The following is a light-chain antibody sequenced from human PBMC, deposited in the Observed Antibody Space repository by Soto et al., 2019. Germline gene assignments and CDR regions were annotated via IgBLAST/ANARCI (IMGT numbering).Light chain of an antibody. CDR3: QEDDSTPTPPS. J-gene: IGKJ2*01. CDR1: QSLLYSSNNKNS. Sequence: DIVMTQSPDSLAVSLGERATINCKSSQSLLYSSNNKNSLAWYQQKSGQPPKLLIYWASTRESGVPARLSGSGSGTDFTLTISSLQAEDVAGYYCQEDDSTPTPPSFGQGTKLEIK. V-gene: IGKV4-1*01. CDR2: WAS.